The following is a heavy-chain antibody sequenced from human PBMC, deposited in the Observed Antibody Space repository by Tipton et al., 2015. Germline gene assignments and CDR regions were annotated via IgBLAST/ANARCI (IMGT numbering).Heavy chain of an antibody. CDR2: IWYDGTNE. D-gene: IGHD3-3*01. V-gene: IGHV3-33*01. CDR3: ARDLYDFRGGYYRNNYYFYGMDV. Sequence: SLRLSCAASGFTFSSYGMHWVRQAPGKGLEWVAFIWYDGTNEYYADSVEGRFSISRDNSKNTLYLQMNSLRAEDTAVYFCARDLYDFRGGYYRNNYYFYGMDVWGQGTTVTVSS. J-gene: IGHJ6*02. CDR1: GFTFSSYG.